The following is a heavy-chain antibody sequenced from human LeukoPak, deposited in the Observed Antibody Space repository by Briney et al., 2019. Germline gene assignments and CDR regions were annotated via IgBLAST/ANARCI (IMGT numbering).Heavy chain of an antibody. Sequence: PSETLSLTCTVSGGSISSGDYYWSWIRQPPGKGLEWIGEINHSGSTNYNPSLESRVTISVDTSKNHFSLKLSSVTAADTAVYCCASGQYYDLWSGYYVDWGQGTLVTVSA. D-gene: IGHD3-3*01. CDR3: ASGQYYDLWSGYYVD. V-gene: IGHV4-39*02. J-gene: IGHJ4*02. CDR1: GGSISSGDYY. CDR2: INHSGST.